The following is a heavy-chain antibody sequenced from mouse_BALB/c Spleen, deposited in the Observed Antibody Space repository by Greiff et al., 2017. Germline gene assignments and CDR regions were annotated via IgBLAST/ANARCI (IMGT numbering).Heavy chain of an antibody. CDR1: GFTFSNYW. CDR3: TRRRDSAWFAY. Sequence: EVKLVESGGGLVQPGGSMKLSCVASGFTFSNYWMNWVRQSPEKGLEWVAEIRLKSNNYATHYAESVKGRFTISRDDSKSSVYLQMNNLRAEDTGIYYCTRRRDSAWFAYWGQGTLVTVSA. CDR2: IRLKSNNYAT. V-gene: IGHV6-6*02. J-gene: IGHJ3*01.